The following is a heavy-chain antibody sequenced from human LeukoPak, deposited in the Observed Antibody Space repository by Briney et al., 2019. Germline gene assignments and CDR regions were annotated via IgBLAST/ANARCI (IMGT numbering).Heavy chain of an antibody. Sequence: SRGSLRLSCAASGFTFSSYAMSWVRQAPGKGLEWVSAISGSGGSTYYADSVKGRFTISRDNSKNTLYLQMNSLRAEDTAVYYCAKDGSGSYSSFLDYWGQGTLVTVSS. D-gene: IGHD1-26*01. CDR2: ISGSGGST. CDR1: GFTFSSYA. V-gene: IGHV3-23*01. CDR3: AKDGSGSYSSFLDY. J-gene: IGHJ4*02.